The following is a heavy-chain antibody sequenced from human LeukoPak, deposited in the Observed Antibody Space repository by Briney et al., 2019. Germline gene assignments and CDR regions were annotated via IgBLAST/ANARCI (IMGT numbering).Heavy chain of an antibody. CDR1: GGSIYSYY. CDR2: IYYSGST. Sequence: SETLSLTCTVSGGSIYSYYWSWIRQPPGKGLEWIGYIYYSGSTNYNPSLKSRVTISIDTSKNQFSLKLSSVTAADTAVYYCAREGDYDFWSGRTIDYWGQGTLVTVSS. D-gene: IGHD3-3*01. J-gene: IGHJ4*02. CDR3: AREGDYDFWSGRTIDY. V-gene: IGHV4-59*01.